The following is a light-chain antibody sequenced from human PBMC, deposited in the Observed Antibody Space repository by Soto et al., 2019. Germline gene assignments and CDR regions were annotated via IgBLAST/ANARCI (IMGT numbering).Light chain of an antibody. CDR2: AAS. CDR3: QQSYSTPLT. V-gene: IGKV1-39*01. Sequence: DIPMTQSPSSLSASVGDRVTITCRASQSIRSYVNWYQQKPGKAPKFLISAASSLQSGVTSRFSVSGFGTDFTLTIGSLRPEDFAMSDCQQSYSTPLTFGGGTKVEIK. J-gene: IGKJ4*01. CDR1: QSIRSY.